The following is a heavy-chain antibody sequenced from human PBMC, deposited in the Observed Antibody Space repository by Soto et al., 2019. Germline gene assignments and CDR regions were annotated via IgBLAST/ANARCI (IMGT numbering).Heavy chain of an antibody. CDR1: GYTFTSYA. CDR2: INAGNGNT. D-gene: IGHD4-17*01. CDR3: ASAYGDYVWFDP. Sequence: QVQLVQSGAEVKKPGASVKDSCKASGYTFTSYAMHWVRQDPRQRLEWMGWINAGNGNTKYSQKFQGRVTITRDTSASTAYMELSSLRSEDTAVYYCASAYGDYVWFDPWGQGTLVTVSS. J-gene: IGHJ5*02. V-gene: IGHV1-3*01.